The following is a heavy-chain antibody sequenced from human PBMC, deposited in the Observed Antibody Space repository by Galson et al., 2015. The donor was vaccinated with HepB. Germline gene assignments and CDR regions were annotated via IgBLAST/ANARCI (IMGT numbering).Heavy chain of an antibody. CDR2: ISSSSSYI. CDR1: GFTFSSTYS. CDR3: ASNDILTGYYIEDY. J-gene: IGHJ4*02. D-gene: IGHD3-9*01. Sequence: SLRLSCAASGFTFSSTYSMNWVRQAPGKGLEWVSSISSSSSYIYYADSVKGRFTISRDNAKNSLYLQMNSLRAEDTAVYYCASNDILTGYYIEDYWGQGTLVTVSS. V-gene: IGHV3-21*01.